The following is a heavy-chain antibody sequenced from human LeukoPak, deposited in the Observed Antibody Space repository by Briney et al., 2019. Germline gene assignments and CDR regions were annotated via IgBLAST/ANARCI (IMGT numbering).Heavy chain of an antibody. V-gene: IGHV1-18*01. J-gene: IGHJ5*02. CDR2: ISAYNGNT. CDR3: ARGSMSVRWGRVRNWFDP. D-gene: IGHD3-3*01. Sequence: ASVKVSCKASGYTFTSYGISWVRQAPGQGLEWMGWISAYNGNTNYAQKLQGRVTMTTDTSTSTAYMELRSLRSDDTAVYYCARGSMSVRWGRVRNWFDPWGQGTLVTVSS. CDR1: GYTFTSYG.